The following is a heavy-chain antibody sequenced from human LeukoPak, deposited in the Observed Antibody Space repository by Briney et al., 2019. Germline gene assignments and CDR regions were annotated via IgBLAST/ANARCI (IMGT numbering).Heavy chain of an antibody. J-gene: IGHJ3*02. CDR2: IYYSGST. CDR1: GGSISSYY. D-gene: IGHD4-23*01. CDR3: ARNLGAVVTPGWAYDI. Sequence: PSETLSLTCTVSGGSISSYYWSWIRQPPGKGLEWIGYIYYSGSTNYNPSLKSRVTISVDTSKNQFSLKLSSVTAADTAVYYCARNLGAVVTPGWAYDIWGQGTMVTVSS. V-gene: IGHV4-59*01.